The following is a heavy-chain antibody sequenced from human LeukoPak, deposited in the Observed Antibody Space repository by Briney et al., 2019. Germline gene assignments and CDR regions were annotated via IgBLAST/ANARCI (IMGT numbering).Heavy chain of an antibody. D-gene: IGHD3-10*01. Sequence: GGSLRLSCAASGFTFSNAWMSWVRQAPGKGLEWVGRIKSKTDGGTTDYAAPVKGRFTISRDDSKNTLYLQMNSLKTEDTAVYYCTTDGYGSGSYYNDYWGQGTLVTVSS. CDR1: GFTFSNAW. CDR2: IKSKTDGGTT. CDR3: TTDGYGSGSYYNDY. V-gene: IGHV3-15*01. J-gene: IGHJ4*02.